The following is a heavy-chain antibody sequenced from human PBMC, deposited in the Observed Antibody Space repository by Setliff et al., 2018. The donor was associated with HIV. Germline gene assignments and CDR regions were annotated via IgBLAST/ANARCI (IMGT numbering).Heavy chain of an antibody. CDR3: ARQAHPRGYYGSAGLFDY. Sequence: PGGSLRLSCVASGFTFTTYPMSWVRQAPGKGLEWVSAISGDGGDTAYADSLKGRFTISRDTSKNTLHLHMNSLRAEDTAVYYCARQAHPRGYYGSAGLFDYWGQGTPVT. V-gene: IGHV3-23*01. J-gene: IGHJ4*02. CDR2: ISGDGGDT. D-gene: IGHD3-22*01. CDR1: GFTFTTYP.